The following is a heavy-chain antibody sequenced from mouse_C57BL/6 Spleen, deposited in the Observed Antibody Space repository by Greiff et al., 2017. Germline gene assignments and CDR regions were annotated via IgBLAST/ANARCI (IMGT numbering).Heavy chain of an antibody. V-gene: IGHV5-4*01. CDR3: AREGDSNFDY. CDR1: GFTFSSYA. CDR2: ISDGGSYT. D-gene: IGHD3-3*01. J-gene: IGHJ2*01. Sequence: EVKLMESGGGLVKPGGSLKLSCAASGFTFSSYAMSWVRQTPEKRLEWVATISDGGSYTYYPDNVKGRFTISRDNAKNNLYLQMSHLKSEDTAMYYCAREGDSNFDYWGQGTTLTVSS.